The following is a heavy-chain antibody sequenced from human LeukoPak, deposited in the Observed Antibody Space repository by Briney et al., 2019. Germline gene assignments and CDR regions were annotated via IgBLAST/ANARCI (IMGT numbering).Heavy chain of an antibody. CDR1: GFTFSSYA. J-gene: IGHJ4*02. V-gene: IGHV3-23*01. Sequence: GGSPRLSCAASGFTFSSYAMSWVRQAPGKGLEWVSAISGSGGSTYYADSVKGRFTISRDNSKNTLYLQMNSLRAEDTAVYYCAKDLSGDYVYFLDYWGQGTLVTVSS. CDR3: AKDLSGDYVYFLDY. D-gene: IGHD4-17*01. CDR2: ISGSGGST.